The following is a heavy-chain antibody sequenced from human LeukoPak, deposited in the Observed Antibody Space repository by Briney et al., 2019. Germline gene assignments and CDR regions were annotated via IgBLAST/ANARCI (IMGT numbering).Heavy chain of an antibody. D-gene: IGHD1-7*01. CDR1: GFTFSPFS. J-gene: IGHJ4*02. Sequence: GGSLRLSCAASGFTFSPFSMNWVRQAPGKGLEWVSSISTSSSYIYYADSVKGRFTISRDNAKNSLYLQMNSLRAEDTAVYYCARQSNWNYVDFDYWGQGTLVTVSS. V-gene: IGHV3-21*01. CDR2: ISTSSSYI. CDR3: ARQSNWNYVDFDY.